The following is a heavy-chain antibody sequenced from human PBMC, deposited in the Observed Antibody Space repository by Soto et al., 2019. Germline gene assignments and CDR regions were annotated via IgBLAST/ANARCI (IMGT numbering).Heavy chain of an antibody. V-gene: IGHV3-23*01. CDR1: GFTFSSYV. CDR3: AKVPYDFWSGYYPPLYFDY. J-gene: IGHJ4*02. Sequence: EVQLLESGGGLVQPGGSLRLYCAASGFTFSSYVMSWVRQAPGKGLEWVSGISGSGGSTYYADSVKGRFTISGDNSKNTLYLQMNSLRAEDTAVYYCAKVPYDFWSGYYPPLYFDYWGQGTLVTVSS. CDR2: ISGSGGST. D-gene: IGHD3-3*01.